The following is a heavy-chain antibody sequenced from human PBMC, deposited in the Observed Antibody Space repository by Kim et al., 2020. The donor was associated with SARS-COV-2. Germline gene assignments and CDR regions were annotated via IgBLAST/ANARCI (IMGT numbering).Heavy chain of an antibody. J-gene: IGHJ5*01. CDR2: ISHSGST. CDR1: GGSISSNKW. D-gene: IGHD6-13*01. V-gene: IGHV4-4*02. CDR3: ARNPNPYTSKSWFDS. Sequence: SETLSLTCAVFGGSISSNKWWSWFRQPPWKGLEWIGEISHSGSTNYNPSLKSRVTISVDKSENQFSLKLRSVTAADTAVYYCARNPNPYTSKSWFDSWGQGTLVTVSS.